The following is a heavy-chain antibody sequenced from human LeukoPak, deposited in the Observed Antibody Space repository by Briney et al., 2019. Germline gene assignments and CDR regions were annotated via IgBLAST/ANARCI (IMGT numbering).Heavy chain of an antibody. D-gene: IGHD2-8*01. CDR3: ARRTNYFDF. J-gene: IGHJ4*02. CDR2: INHSGST. CDR1: GGSFSGYY. V-gene: IGHV4-34*01. Sequence: SETLSLTCAVYGGSFSGYYWSWIRQPPGKGLEWIGEINHSGSTNYNPSLQSRVTISVEASKNQFSLQLSSVTAADTAVYYCARRTNYFDFWGEGTLVPVSS.